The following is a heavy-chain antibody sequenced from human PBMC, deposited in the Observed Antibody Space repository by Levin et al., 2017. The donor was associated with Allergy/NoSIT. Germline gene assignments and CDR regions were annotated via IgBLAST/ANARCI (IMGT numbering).Heavy chain of an antibody. CDR1: GFTFSRNS. D-gene: IGHD3-22*01. CDR2: ISSSSSYI. CDR3: ARSPYYYDSGEYPH. V-gene: IGHV3-21*01. J-gene: IGHJ4*02. Sequence: GGSLRLSCVASGFTFSRNSMNWVRQAPGKGLECVSCISSSSSYIYYADSVKGRFTISRDNAKNSLYLQMNSLRAEDTAVYYCARSPYYYDSGEYPHWGQGTLVTVSS.